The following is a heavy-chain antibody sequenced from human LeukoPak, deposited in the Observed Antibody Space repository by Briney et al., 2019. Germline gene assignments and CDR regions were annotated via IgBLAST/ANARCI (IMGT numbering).Heavy chain of an antibody. Sequence: ASVKVSCKASGYTFTGYYMHWVRQAPGQGLEWMGWINPNSGGTNYAQKFQGRVTMTRDTSISTVYMELSSLRSDDTAVYYCARGLRYDFWSGSRVDHWGQGTLVTVSS. J-gene: IGHJ4*02. V-gene: IGHV1-2*02. CDR1: GYTFTGYY. CDR2: INPNSGGT. D-gene: IGHD3-3*01. CDR3: ARGLRYDFWSGSRVDH.